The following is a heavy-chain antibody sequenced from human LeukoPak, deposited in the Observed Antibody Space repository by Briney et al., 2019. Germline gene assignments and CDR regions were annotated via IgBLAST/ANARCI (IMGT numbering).Heavy chain of an antibody. CDR2: INKNGGET. J-gene: IGHJ4*02. CDR3: ATPPSDRGTSPGFYFHY. D-gene: IGHD1-14*01. CDR1: GFTFSNYW. V-gene: IGHV3-7*01. Sequence: GGSLRLSCAASGFTFSNYWMSWVRQAPGKGLEWVANINKNGGETYYVDSVKGRFTISRDNAKNSLYLQMNSLRAEDTAVYYCATPPSDRGTSPGFYFHYWGQGALVTVSS.